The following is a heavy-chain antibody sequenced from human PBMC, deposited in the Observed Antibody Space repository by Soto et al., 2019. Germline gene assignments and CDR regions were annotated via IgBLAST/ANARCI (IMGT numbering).Heavy chain of an antibody. CDR3: ASERYNWNYVGSLDY. CDR2: ISSSSSYI. Sequence: GGSLRLSCAASGFTFSSYSMNWVRQAPGKGLEWVSSISSSSSYIYYADSVKGRFTISRDNAKNSLYLQMNSLRAEDTAVYYCASERYNWNYVGSLDYWGQGTLVTVSS. J-gene: IGHJ4*02. CDR1: GFTFSSYS. D-gene: IGHD1-7*01. V-gene: IGHV3-21*01.